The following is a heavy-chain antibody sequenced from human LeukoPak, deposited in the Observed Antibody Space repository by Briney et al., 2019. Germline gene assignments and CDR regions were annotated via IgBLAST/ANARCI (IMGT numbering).Heavy chain of an antibody. CDR2: ISSSGSTI. V-gene: IGHV3-48*03. D-gene: IGHD3-3*01. J-gene: IGHJ4*02. Sequence: GGSLRLSCAASGLTFSSYVMNWVRQAPGKGLEWVSYISSSGSTIYYADSVKGRFTISRDNAKNSLYLQMNSLRAEDTAIYYCASRTLSGYWGQGTLVTVSS. CDR1: GLTFSSYV. CDR3: ASRTLSGY.